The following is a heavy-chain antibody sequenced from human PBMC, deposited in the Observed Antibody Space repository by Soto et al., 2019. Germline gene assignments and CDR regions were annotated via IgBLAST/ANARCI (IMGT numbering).Heavy chain of an antibody. CDR1: GYTFTSYA. CDR2: INAGNGNT. J-gene: IGHJ3*02. CDR3: ARAKQVVPAALGAFDI. Sequence: ASVKVSCKASGYTFTSYAMHWVRQAPGQRLEWMGWINAGNGNTKYSQKFQGRVTITRDTSASTAYMELSSLRSEDTAVYYCARAKQVVPAALGAFDIWGQGTMDTGSS. D-gene: IGHD2-2*01. V-gene: IGHV1-3*01.